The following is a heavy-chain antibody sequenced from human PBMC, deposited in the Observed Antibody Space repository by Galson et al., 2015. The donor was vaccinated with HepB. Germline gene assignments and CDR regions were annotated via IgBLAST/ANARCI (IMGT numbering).Heavy chain of an antibody. V-gene: IGHV1-8*01. CDR3: ARGGYCTGGVCAYYYYYYMDV. D-gene: IGHD2-8*02. Sequence: SVKVSCKASGYTFTSYDINWVRQATGQGLEWMGWMNPNSGNTGYAQKFQGRVTMTRNTSISTAYMELSSPRSEDTAVYYCARGGYCTGGVCAYYYYYYMDVWGKGTTVTVSS. J-gene: IGHJ6*03. CDR1: GYTFTSYD. CDR2: MNPNSGNT.